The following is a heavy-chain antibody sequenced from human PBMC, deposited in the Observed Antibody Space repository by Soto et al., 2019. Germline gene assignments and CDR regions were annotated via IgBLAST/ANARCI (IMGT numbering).Heavy chain of an antibody. V-gene: IGHV3-30-3*01. CDR3: ARVPGVVVVAATHHYYGMDV. J-gene: IGHJ6*02. Sequence: ESGGGVVQPGRSLRLSCAASGFTFSSYAMHWVRQAPGKGLEWVAVISYDGSNKYYADSVKGRFTISRDNSKNTLYLQMNSLRAEDTAVYYCARVPGVVVVAATHHYYGMDVWGQGTTVTVSS. CDR1: GFTFSSYA. CDR2: ISYDGSNK. D-gene: IGHD2-15*01.